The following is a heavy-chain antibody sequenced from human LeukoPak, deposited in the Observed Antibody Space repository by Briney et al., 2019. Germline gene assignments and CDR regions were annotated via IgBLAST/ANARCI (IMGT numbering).Heavy chain of an antibody. CDR1: GFTFSTYA. CDR3: AKSPALVVTIGAYYFDY. CDR2: ISSSGGST. V-gene: IGHV3-23*01. Sequence: PGGSLRLSCAASGFTFSTYAMGWVRQAPGKGPEWVSGISSSGGSTYYADTVKGRFTISRDNSKNTLYLEMNSLRVKDTAVYYCAKSPALVVTIGAYYFDYWGQGTLVTVSS. J-gene: IGHJ4*02. D-gene: IGHD2-21*02.